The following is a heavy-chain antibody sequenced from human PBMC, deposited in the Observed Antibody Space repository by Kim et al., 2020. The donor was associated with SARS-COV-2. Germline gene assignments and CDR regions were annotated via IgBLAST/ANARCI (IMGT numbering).Heavy chain of an antibody. D-gene: IGHD4-17*01. CDR2: IYSGGST. CDR3: ARGGGDYYYGMDV. CDR1: GFTVSSNY. Sequence: GGSLRLSCAASGFTVSSNYMSWVRQAPGKGLEWVSVIYSGGSTYYADSVKGRFTISRDNSKNTLYLQMNSLRAEDTAVYYCARGGGDYYYGMDVWGQGTTVTVSS. V-gene: IGHV3-53*01. J-gene: IGHJ6*02.